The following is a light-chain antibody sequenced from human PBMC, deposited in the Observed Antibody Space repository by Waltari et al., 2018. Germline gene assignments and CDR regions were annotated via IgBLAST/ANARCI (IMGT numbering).Light chain of an antibody. V-gene: IGLV2-14*01. CDR2: EVI. CDR3: IAYTTTDVNV. Sequence: QSALTQPASVSGSPGQSITLSCTGTSSDIGAYKYVSWYQQHPGKAPKLIIYEVIHRPAGVSHRFSGSKSGDTASLPTSRLQPDDEADYYCIAYTTTDVNVFGTGTKVTVL. J-gene: IGLJ1*01. CDR1: SSDIGAYKY.